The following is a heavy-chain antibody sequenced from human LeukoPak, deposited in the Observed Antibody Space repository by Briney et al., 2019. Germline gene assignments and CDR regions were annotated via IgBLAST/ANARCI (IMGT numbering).Heavy chain of an antibody. V-gene: IGHV4-34*01. CDR3: ASSYGGNSGY. D-gene: IGHD4-23*01. CDR1: GGSFSGYY. J-gene: IGHJ4*02. Sequence: SETLCLTCAVYGGSFSGYYWSWIRQPPGKGLEWIGEINHSGSTNYNPSLKSRATISVDTSKNQFSLKLSSVTAADTAVYYCASSYGGNSGYWGQGTLVTVSS. CDR2: INHSGST.